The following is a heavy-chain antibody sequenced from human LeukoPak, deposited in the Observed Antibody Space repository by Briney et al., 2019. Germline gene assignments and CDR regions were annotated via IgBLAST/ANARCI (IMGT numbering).Heavy chain of an antibody. J-gene: IGHJ4*02. Sequence: GGSLRLPRAASAFSLNAYNMNWVRQAPGKGLEWVSSISYTGTYIYYADSVKGRFTISRDNAQNSLYLQMNSLRAEDTAIYYCVRDRGTYRPIDYWGQGTLVTVSS. CDR2: ISYTGTYI. CDR1: AFSLNAYN. D-gene: IGHD1-26*01. CDR3: VRDRGTYRPIDY. V-gene: IGHV3-21*04.